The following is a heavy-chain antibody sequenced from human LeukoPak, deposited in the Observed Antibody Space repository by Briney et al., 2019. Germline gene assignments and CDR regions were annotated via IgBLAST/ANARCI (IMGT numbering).Heavy chain of an antibody. Sequence: SQTLSLTCTVSGGSISSGSYYWSWIRQPAGKGLEWIGRIYTSGSTNYNPSLKSRVTISVDTSKNQFSLKLSSVTAADTAVYYCARGPVSGSSAAFDIWGQGTMVTVSS. D-gene: IGHD1-26*01. V-gene: IGHV4-61*02. CDR3: ARGPVSGSSAAFDI. CDR1: GGSISSGSYY. CDR2: IYTSGST. J-gene: IGHJ3*02.